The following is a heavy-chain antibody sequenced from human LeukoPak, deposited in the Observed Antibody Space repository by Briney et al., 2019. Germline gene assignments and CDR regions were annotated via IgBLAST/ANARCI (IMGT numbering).Heavy chain of an antibody. J-gene: IGHJ4*02. CDR2: ISGSGGGT. CDR3: AKRACPNGVCYSHLDY. D-gene: IGHD2-8*01. V-gene: IGHV3-23*01. CDR1: GFTFSSYA. Sequence: GGSLRLSCAASGFTFSSYAMSWVRQAPGKVLEWVSAISGSGGGTNYADSVKGRFTISRDNSKNTLYLQINSLRAEDTAVYYCAKRACPNGVCYSHLDYWGQGTLVTVSS.